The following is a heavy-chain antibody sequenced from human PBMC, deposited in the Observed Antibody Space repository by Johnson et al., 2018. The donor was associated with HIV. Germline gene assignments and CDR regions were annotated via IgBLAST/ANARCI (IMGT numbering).Heavy chain of an antibody. Sequence: VQLVESGGGLVKPGGSLRLSCAASGFTFSNAWMSWVRQAPGKGLEWVGRIKSKTDGGTTDYAAPVKGRFTISRDDSKNTLYVQMKSLKTEDTAVYYCTTGDCGGGSCHAFDFWGQGTMVTVSS. J-gene: IGHJ3*01. V-gene: IGHV3-15*01. CDR2: IKSKTDGGTT. CDR1: GFTFSNAW. CDR3: TTGDCGGGSCHAFDF. D-gene: IGHD2-15*01.